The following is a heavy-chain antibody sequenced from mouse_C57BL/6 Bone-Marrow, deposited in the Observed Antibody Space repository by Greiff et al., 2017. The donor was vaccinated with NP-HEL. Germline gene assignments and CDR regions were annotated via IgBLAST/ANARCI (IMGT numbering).Heavy chain of an antibody. CDR3: ARDFFDY. V-gene: IGHV1-18*01. J-gene: IGHJ2*01. CDR1: VYPFTDSY. CDR2: INPNLGGT. Sequence: PLPPSVPSLFPPFASLPIPCPSSVYPFTDSYLPFLTHSHVTFLAWLCDINPNLGGTLYHQPFKGKATWTVDKSSSTAYMELRSLTSEDTAVYYCARDFFDYWGQGTTLTVSS.